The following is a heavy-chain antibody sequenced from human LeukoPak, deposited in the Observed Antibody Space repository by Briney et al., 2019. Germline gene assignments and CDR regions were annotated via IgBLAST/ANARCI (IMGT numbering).Heavy chain of an antibody. V-gene: IGHV4-34*01. Sequence: SETLSLTCAVYGGSFSGYYWSWIRQPPGKGLEWIGEINHSGSTNYNPSLKSRVTISVDTSKNQFSLKLSSVTAADTAVYYCAPSRSGSYSRWGQGTLVTVSS. CDR2: INHSGST. CDR3: APSRSGSYSR. CDR1: GGSFSGYY. J-gene: IGHJ4*02. D-gene: IGHD1-26*01.